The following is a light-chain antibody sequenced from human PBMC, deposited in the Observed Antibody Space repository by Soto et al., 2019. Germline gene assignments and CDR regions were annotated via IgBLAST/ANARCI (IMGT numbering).Light chain of an antibody. CDR2: AAS. Sequence: EIVMTQSPATLSVSPGERATLSCRASQSVGSSLAWYQQKPGQTPRLLIFAASTSATGVPARFFGSGSGTEFTLTVSSLQSEDFAVSYCQQYNKWPPFTFGQGTKLEIK. V-gene: IGKV3-15*01. CDR1: QSVGSS. CDR3: QQYNKWPPFT. J-gene: IGKJ2*01.